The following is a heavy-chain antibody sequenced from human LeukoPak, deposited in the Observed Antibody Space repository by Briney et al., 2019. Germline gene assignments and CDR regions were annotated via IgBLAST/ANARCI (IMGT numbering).Heavy chain of an antibody. CDR2: FDPEDGET. Sequence: ASVKVSCKVSGYTLNELSMHWVRQAPGKGLEWMGGFDPEDGETIYAQKFQGRVTMTADTSTDTAYMELSSLRSEDTAVYYCATLVYYDFWSGFGYWGQGTLVTVSS. CDR1: GYTLNELS. V-gene: IGHV1-24*01. J-gene: IGHJ4*02. D-gene: IGHD3-3*01. CDR3: ATLVYYDFWSGFGY.